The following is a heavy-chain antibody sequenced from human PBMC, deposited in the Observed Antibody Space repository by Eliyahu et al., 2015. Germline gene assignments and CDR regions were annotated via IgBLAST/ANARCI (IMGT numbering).Heavy chain of an antibody. V-gene: IGHV4-4*02. CDR2: IYHSGST. Sequence: VRQPPGKGLEWIGEIYHSGSTNYNPSLKSRVTISVDKSKNQFSLKLSSVTAADTAVYYCARDVGHITMVRRDYWGQGTLVTVSS. CDR3: ARDVGHITMVRRDY. D-gene: IGHD3-10*01. J-gene: IGHJ4*02.